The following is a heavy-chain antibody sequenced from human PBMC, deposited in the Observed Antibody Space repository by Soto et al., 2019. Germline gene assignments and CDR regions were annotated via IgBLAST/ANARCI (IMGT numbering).Heavy chain of an antibody. CDR1: GFTFSSYS. V-gene: IGHV3-48*02. CDR2: ISSSSSTI. J-gene: IGHJ3*02. D-gene: IGHD3-3*01. Sequence: GGSLRLSCAASGFTFSSYSMNWVRQAPGKGLEWVSYISSSSSTIYYADSVKGRFTISRDNAKNSLYLQMNSLRDEDTAVYYCASPFYYDFWSFEAFDIWGQGTMVTVSS. CDR3: ASPFYYDFWSFEAFDI.